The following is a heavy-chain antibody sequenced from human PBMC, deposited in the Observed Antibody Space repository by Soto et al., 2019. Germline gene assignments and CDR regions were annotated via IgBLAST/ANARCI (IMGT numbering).Heavy chain of an antibody. Sequence: QVQLVQSGAEVKKPGASVKVSCKASGYTFSSYFIIWVRQARGQGLEWMGWISAYNGNTNYGQNLQCRVTMTTDTFTSRAYMELRSLRSDDAPVYYCARDLPPVDYWGQGTLVTVSS. CDR1: GYTFSSYF. CDR2: ISAYNGNT. V-gene: IGHV1-18*01. CDR3: ARDLPPVDY. J-gene: IGHJ4*02.